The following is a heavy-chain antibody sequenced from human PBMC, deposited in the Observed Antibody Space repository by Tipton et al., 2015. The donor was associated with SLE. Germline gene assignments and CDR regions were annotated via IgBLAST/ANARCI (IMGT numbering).Heavy chain of an antibody. V-gene: IGHV4-59*01. CDR1: GGSISSYY. J-gene: IGHJ4*02. Sequence: TLSLTCTVSGGSISSYYWSWIRQPPGKGLEWIGYIYYSGSTNYNPSLKSRVTISVDTSKNQFSLKLSSVTAADTAVYYCARDREQQLDYWGQGTLVTVSS. D-gene: IGHD6-13*01. CDR3: ARDREQQLDY. CDR2: IYYSGST.